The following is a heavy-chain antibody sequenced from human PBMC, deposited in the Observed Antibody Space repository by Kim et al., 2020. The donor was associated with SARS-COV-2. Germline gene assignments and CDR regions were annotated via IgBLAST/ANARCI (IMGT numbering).Heavy chain of an antibody. CDR3: ARGYSSGWYGWWFDP. V-gene: IGHV3-53*04. J-gene: IGHJ5*02. Sequence: DSVKGRFTISRHNSKHTLYLQMNSLRAEDTAVYYCARGYSSGWYGWWFDPWGQGTLVTVSS. D-gene: IGHD6-19*01.